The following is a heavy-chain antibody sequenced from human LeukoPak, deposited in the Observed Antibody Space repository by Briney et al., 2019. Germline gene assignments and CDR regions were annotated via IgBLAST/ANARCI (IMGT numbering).Heavy chain of an antibody. V-gene: IGHV4-34*01. CDR2: INHSGST. Sequence: SETLSLTCTVSGGSINSYYWSWIRQPPGKGLEWIGEINHSGSTNYNPSLKSRVTISVDTSKNQFSLKLSSVTAADTAVYYCASAEITYYDFWSGRGPARGRFDPWGQGTLVTVSS. D-gene: IGHD3-3*01. CDR3: ASAEITYYDFWSGRGPARGRFDP. CDR1: GGSINSYY. J-gene: IGHJ5*02.